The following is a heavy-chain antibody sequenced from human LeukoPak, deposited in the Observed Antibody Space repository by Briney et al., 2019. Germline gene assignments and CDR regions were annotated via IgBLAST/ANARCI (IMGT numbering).Heavy chain of an antibody. Sequence: GRSLRLSCAASGFFFSSYGMHWVRQAPGKGLEWVAGPSYVGTNKFYGDSVKGRFTISRDNSQNTLCLQMDSLRAEDTAVYYCAKSTRVNSRDYGMDVWGQGTTVTVFS. D-gene: IGHD1-7*01. CDR1: GFFFSSYG. CDR3: AKSTRVNSRDYGMDV. J-gene: IGHJ6*02. V-gene: IGHV3-30*18. CDR2: PSYVGTNK.